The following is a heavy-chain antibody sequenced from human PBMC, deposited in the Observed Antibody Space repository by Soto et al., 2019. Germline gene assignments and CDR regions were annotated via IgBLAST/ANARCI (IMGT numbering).Heavy chain of an antibody. Sequence: GGSLRLSCAASGFTFSSYSMNWVRQAPGKGLEWVSYISSSSSTIYYADSVKGRFTISRDNAKNSLYLQMSSLRAEDTAVYYCAKELAIIGKGAFDMWGQGTMVTV. CDR2: ISSSSSTI. CDR3: AKELAIIGKGAFDM. V-gene: IGHV3-48*01. D-gene: IGHD1-26*01. J-gene: IGHJ3*02. CDR1: GFTFSSYS.